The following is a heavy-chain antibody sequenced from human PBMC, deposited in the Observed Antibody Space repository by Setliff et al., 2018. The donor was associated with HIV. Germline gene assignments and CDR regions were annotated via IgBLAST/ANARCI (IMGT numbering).Heavy chain of an antibody. CDR1: GAPFSGFH. CDR3: ARVGTTVTTRETYKWFDP. J-gene: IGHJ5*02. Sequence: SETLSLTCAVYGAPFSGFHWGWIRQPPGKGLEWIGEINHSGSTNYNPSLNSRVTISVDTSKNQFSLKVSSVTAADTTVYYCARVGTTVTTRETYKWFDPWGQGTLVTVSS. D-gene: IGHD4-17*01. V-gene: IGHV4-34*01. CDR2: INHSGST.